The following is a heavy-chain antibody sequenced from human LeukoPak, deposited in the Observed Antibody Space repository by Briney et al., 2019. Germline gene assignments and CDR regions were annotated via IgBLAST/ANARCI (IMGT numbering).Heavy chain of an antibody. CDR2: IYYSGRT. J-gene: IGHJ4*02. CDR3: ARSSYDTVGGDYFDF. D-gene: IGHD3-9*01. V-gene: IGHV4-30-4*08. Sequence: PSETLSLTCTVSGGSISSNDHYWSWIRQPLGKSLEWIGYIYYSGRTFYNPSLKTRGAIAVDTSKNQFSLRLSSVSAADTALYYCARSSYDTVGGDYFDFWGQGILVTVSS. CDR1: GGSISSNDHY.